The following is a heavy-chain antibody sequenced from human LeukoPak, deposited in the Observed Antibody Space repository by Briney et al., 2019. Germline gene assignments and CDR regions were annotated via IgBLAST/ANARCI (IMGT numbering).Heavy chain of an antibody. CDR1: GGSISSSSYY. Sequence: SETLSLTCTVSGGSISSSSYYWSWIRQPPGKGLEWIGYIYYSGSTYYNPSLKSRVTISVDTSKNQFSLKLSSVTAADTAVYYCANPLYDFWSGYYHWGQGTLVTVSS. CDR3: ANPLYDFWSGYYH. V-gene: IGHV4-30-4*01. CDR2: IYYSGST. J-gene: IGHJ4*02. D-gene: IGHD3-3*01.